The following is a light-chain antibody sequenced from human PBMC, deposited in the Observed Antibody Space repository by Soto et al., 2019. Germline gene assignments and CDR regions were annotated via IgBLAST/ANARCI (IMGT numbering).Light chain of an antibody. CDR1: SSNIGSNY. CDR3: AAWDGSLSGWV. CDR2: SDV. V-gene: IGLV1-47*02. Sequence: QAVVSQPPSASGTPGQGVIISCSGGSSNIGSNYVYWYRLLPGTAPKLVMFSDVTRPPGVSDRFSGSKSGTLASLAISGLRPEDEADYFCAAWDGSLSGWVFGGGTKLTVL. J-gene: IGLJ3*02.